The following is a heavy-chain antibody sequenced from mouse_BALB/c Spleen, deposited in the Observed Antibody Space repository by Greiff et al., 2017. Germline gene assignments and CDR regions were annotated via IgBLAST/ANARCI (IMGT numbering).Heavy chain of an antibody. D-gene: IGHD6-1*01. CDR1: GYSITSDYA. V-gene: IGHV3-2*02. CDR3: ARGEPLDY. J-gene: IGHJ2*01. Sequence: EVMLVESGPGLVKPSQSLSLTCTVTGYSITSDYAWNWIRQFPGNKLEWMGYISYSGSTSYNPSLKSRISITRDTSKNQFFLQLNSVTTEDTATYYCARGEPLDYWGQGTTLTVSS. CDR2: ISYSGST.